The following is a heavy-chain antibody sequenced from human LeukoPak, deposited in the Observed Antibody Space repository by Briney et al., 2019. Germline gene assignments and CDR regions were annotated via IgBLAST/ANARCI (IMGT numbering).Heavy chain of an antibody. V-gene: IGHV3-30*18. CDR1: GFTFSSYG. CDR3: AKDPLLHGSGSVAFDI. J-gene: IGHJ3*02. D-gene: IGHD3-10*01. Sequence: PGGSLRLSCAASGFTFSSYGMHWVRQAPGKGLEWVAVISYDGSNKYYADSVKGRFTISRDNSKNTLYLQMNSLRAEDTAVYYRAKDPLLHGSGSVAFDIWGQGTMVTVSS. CDR2: ISYDGSNK.